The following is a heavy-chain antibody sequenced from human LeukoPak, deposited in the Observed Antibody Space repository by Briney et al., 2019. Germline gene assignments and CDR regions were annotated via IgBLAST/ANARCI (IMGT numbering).Heavy chain of an antibody. CDR1: GYSFTAYY. CDR2: IIPIFNTA. D-gene: IGHD3-3*01. CDR3: ARGYDFWSGSYFDY. Sequence: ASVKVSCKASGYSFTAYYMHWVRQAPGQGLEWMGGIIPIFNTANYAQKFQGRVTITADKSTSTAYMELSSLRSEDTAVYYCARGYDFWSGSYFDYWGQGTLVTVSS. V-gene: IGHV1-69*06. J-gene: IGHJ4*02.